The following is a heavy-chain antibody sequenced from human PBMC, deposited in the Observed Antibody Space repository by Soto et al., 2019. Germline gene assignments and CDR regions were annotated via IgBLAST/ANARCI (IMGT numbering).Heavy chain of an antibody. CDR2: IYYSGST. Sequence: SETLSLTCTVSGGSVSSGSYYWSWIRQPPGKGLEWIRYIYYSGSTNYNPSLKSRVTISVDTSKNQFSLKLSSVTAADTAVYYCARVFSGWSPWGYNWFDPWGQGTLVTVSS. CDR3: ARVFSGWSPWGYNWFDP. CDR1: GGSVSSGSYY. D-gene: IGHD6-19*01. V-gene: IGHV4-61*01. J-gene: IGHJ5*02.